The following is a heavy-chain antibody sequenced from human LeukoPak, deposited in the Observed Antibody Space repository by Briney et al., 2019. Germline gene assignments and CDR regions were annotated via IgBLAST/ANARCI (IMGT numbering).Heavy chain of an antibody. CDR1: GGSISSYY. J-gene: IGHJ4*02. CDR2: IYYSGST. Sequence: PSETLSLTCTVSGGSISSYYWRWIRQPPGKGLEWIGYIYYSGSTNYNPSLKSRVTISVDTSKNQFSLKLSSVTAADTAVYYCARESQEKYYFDYWGQGTLVTVSS. CDR3: ARESQEKYYFDY. D-gene: IGHD5-24*01. V-gene: IGHV4-59*12.